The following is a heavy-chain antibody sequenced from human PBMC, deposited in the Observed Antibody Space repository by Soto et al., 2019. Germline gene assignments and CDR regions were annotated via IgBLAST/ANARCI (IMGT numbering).Heavy chain of an antibody. CDR1: GGSISSGGYY. CDR2: IYYSGST. J-gene: IGHJ4*02. D-gene: IGHD3-22*01. V-gene: IGHV4-31*03. CDR3: ASSFTYYYDSSGFV. Sequence: PSETLSLTCTVSGGSISSGGYYWGWIRQHPGKGLEWIGYIYYSGSTYYNPYLKSRVTISVDTSKNQFSLKLSSVTAADTAVYYCASSFTYYYDSSGFVWGQGTLVTVSS.